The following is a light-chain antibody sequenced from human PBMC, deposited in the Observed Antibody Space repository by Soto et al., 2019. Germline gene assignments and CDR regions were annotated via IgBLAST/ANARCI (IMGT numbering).Light chain of an antibody. J-gene: IGLJ1*01. V-gene: IGLV1-40*01. CDR3: QSYDSSRGGV. CDR1: SSNIGAGYY. CDR2: GNS. Sequence: QSVLTQPPSVSGAPGQRVTISCTGSSSNIGAGYYVHWYQQLPGTAPKLLIYGNSNRPSGVPDRFSGSKSGTTASLAITGLQAEDEADYYCQSYDSSRGGVFGTGTKLTVL.